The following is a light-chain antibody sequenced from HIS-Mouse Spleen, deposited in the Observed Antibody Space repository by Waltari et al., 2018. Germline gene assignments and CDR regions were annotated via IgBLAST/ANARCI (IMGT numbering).Light chain of an antibody. CDR1: STHVGGYNY. CDR3: SSYTSSSTWV. V-gene: IGLV2-14*03. J-gene: IGLJ3*02. CDR2: DVS. Sequence: QSALTQPASVSGSPGQSITISCTGPSTHVGGYNYVSWYQQPPGKAPKLMIYDVSNRPSGVSNRFSGSKSGNTASLTISGLQAEDEADYYCSSYTSSSTWVFGGGTKLTVL.